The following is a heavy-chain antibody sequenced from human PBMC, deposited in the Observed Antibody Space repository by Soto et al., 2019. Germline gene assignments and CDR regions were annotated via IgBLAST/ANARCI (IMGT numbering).Heavy chain of an antibody. J-gene: IGHJ4*02. CDR1: GYTFTSYA. Sequence: QVQLVQSGAEVKKPGASVKVSCKASGYTFTSYAMHWVRQAPGQRLEWMGWINAGNGNTKYSQKFQGRVTITRDTSASTAYMELSSLRSEDTAVYYCARAVVDYDSSGYCFDYWGQGTLVTVSS. CDR2: INAGNGNT. D-gene: IGHD3-22*01. CDR3: ARAVVDYDSSGYCFDY. V-gene: IGHV1-3*01.